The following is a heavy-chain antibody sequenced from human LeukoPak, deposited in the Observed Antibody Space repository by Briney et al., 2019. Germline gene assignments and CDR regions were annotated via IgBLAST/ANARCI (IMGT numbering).Heavy chain of an antibody. D-gene: IGHD5-24*01. CDR1: GFTFSSYS. CDR3: ARDRRDGYASFDY. Sequence: PEGSLRLSCAASGFTFSSYSMNWVRQAPGKGLEWVSSISSSSSYIYYADSVKGRFTISRDNAKNSLYLQMNSLRAEDTAVYYCARDRRDGYASFDYWGQGTLVTVSS. CDR2: ISSSSSYI. V-gene: IGHV3-21*01. J-gene: IGHJ4*02.